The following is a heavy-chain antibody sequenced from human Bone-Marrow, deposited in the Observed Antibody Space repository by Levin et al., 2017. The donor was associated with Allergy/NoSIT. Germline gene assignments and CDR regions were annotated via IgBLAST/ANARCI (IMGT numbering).Heavy chain of an antibody. CDR1: GYTFTDFD. D-gene: IGHD1-7*01. Sequence: PEASVKVSCRTSGYTFTDFDINWVRQAPGQGLEWMGWMNPVSGHTDYAQNFKGRVTMTRNTSISTAYMELSSLTSDDTAIYYCARMHSSGTLNWFDPWGQGTLVTVSS. V-gene: IGHV1-8*01. CDR3: ARMHSSGTLNWFDP. CDR2: MNPVSGHT. J-gene: IGHJ5*02.